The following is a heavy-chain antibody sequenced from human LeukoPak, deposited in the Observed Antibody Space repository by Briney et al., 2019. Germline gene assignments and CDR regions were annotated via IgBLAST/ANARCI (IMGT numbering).Heavy chain of an antibody. D-gene: IGHD5-18*01. J-gene: IGHJ4*02. CDR3: ARGVNNYGYGFYFDY. Sequence: SGTLSLTCTVSGNSVSGYYWTWIRQPPGKGLEWIGYLYYSGSTNYNPSLKSRVTISVDTSKNQFSLKLTSVTAADTAVYFCARGVNNYGYGFYFDYWGQGTLVTVSS. CDR1: GNSVSGYY. V-gene: IGHV4-59*02. CDR2: LYYSGST.